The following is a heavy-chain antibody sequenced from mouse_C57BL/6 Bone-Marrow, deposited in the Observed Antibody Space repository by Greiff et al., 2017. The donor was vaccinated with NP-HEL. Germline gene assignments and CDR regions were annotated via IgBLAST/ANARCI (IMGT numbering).Heavy chain of an antibody. CDR2: ISNGGGST. J-gene: IGHJ4*01. CDR1: GFTFSDYY. V-gene: IGHV5-12*01. CDR3: ARHEGRSSYDYYAMDY. D-gene: IGHD1-1*01. Sequence: DVKLVESGGGLVQPGGSLKLSCAASGFTFSDYYMYWVRQTPEKRLEWVAYISNGGGSTYYPDTVKGRFTISRDNAKNTLYLQMSRLKSEDTAMYYCARHEGRSSYDYYAMDYWGQGTSVTVSS.